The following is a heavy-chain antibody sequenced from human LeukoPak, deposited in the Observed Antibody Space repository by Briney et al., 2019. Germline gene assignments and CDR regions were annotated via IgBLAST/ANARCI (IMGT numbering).Heavy chain of an antibody. CDR1: GYSVSDYY. Sequence: ASVKVSCKSSGYSVSDYYMHRVRQAPGQGREWMGWINPNTGGTKYAQEFQGRVTMTGDTSLSIVQMELRSLTADDTAMYYCATPVAGYVALDVWGQVAMVTVSS. D-gene: IGHD6-19*01. CDR2: INPNTGGT. J-gene: IGHJ3*01. V-gene: IGHV1-2*02. CDR3: ATPVAGYVALDV.